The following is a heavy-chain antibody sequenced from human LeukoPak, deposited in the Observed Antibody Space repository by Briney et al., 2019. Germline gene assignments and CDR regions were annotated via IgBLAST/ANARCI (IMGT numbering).Heavy chain of an antibody. J-gene: IGHJ3*01. Sequence: ASVKVSCKASGYSFRTYAMNWVRQAPGQGLEWMGWINTNTGNPTYAQGFTGRFVFSLDNSVSTAYLQISSLEAEDTAVYYCTRDQAVSTYDVWGQGTMVTDSS. V-gene: IGHV7-4-1*02. CDR1: GYSFRTYA. CDR2: INTNTGNP. CDR3: TRDQAVSTYDV.